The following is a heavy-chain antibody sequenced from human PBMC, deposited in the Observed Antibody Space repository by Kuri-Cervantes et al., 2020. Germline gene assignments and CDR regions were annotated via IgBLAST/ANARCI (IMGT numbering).Heavy chain of an antibody. CDR2: IWYDGSNK. J-gene: IGHJ3*02. CDR3: ARDELYGDFTGGAFDI. CDR1: GFTFSSYG. Sequence: GGSLRLSCAASGFTFSSYGMHWVRQAPGKGLEWVAVIWYDGSNKYYADSVKGRFTISRDNSKNTLYLQMNSLRAEDTAVYYCARDELYGDFTGGAFDIWGQGTMVTVSS. D-gene: IGHD4-17*01. V-gene: IGHV3-33*01.